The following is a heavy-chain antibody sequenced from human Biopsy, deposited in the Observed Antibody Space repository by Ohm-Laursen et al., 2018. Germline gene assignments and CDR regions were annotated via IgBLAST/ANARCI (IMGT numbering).Heavy chain of an antibody. CDR1: GFTFNNYG. CDR2: ISDDGRNK. J-gene: IGHJ1*01. CDR3: ATKLTGYFHH. V-gene: IGHV3-30*03. Sequence: SLRLSCAASGFTFNNYGMHWVRQAPGKGLEWVAVISDDGRNKYYIDSVRGRFTISRDNSKNTLYLQMNNLRSDDTAVYYCATKLTGYFHHWGQGTLVIVSS. D-gene: IGHD3-9*01.